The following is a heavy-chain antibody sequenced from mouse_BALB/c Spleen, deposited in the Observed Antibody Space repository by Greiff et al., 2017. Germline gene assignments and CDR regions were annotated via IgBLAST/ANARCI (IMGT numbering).Heavy chain of an antibody. CDR2: IDPENGNT. D-gene: IGHD1-2*01. CDR1: GFNIKDYY. J-gene: IGHJ4*01. CDR3: AREGSLGAMDY. V-gene: IGHV14-1*02. Sequence: VHVKQSGAELVRPGALVKLSCKASGFNIKDYYMHWVKQRPEQGLEWIGWIDPENGNTIYDPKFQGKASITADTSSNTAYLQLSSLTSEDTAVYYCAREGSLGAMDYWGQGTSVTVSS.